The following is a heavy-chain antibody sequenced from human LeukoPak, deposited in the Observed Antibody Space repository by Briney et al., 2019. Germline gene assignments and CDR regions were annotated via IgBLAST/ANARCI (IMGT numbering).Heavy chain of an antibody. D-gene: IGHD3-22*01. Sequence: GESLRLSCAASGFTFSNYAMSWVRQAPGKGLEWVSVISGSGGSTYYADSVKGRFAVSRDNSKNTLFLQMDSLRAEDTAVYYCARQGVVITTPFDYWGQGTLVTVSS. V-gene: IGHV3-23*01. CDR1: GFTFSNYA. CDR3: ARQGVVITTPFDY. J-gene: IGHJ4*02. CDR2: ISGSGGST.